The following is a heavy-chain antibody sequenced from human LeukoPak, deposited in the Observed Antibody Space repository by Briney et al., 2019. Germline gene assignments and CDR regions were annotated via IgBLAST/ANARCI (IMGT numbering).Heavy chain of an antibody. J-gene: IGHJ6*03. Sequence: GGSLRLSCAASGFSFSIYWMHWVRQDAGKGLEWVSRISSDGSNTIYADSVKGRFTISRDNDNNTLYLQMNSLRGDDTAIYYCAREWELRGAYYMDVWGKGTTVIVSS. V-gene: IGHV3-74*01. CDR3: AREWELRGAYYMDV. D-gene: IGHD1-26*01. CDR2: ISSDGSNT. CDR1: GFSFSIYW.